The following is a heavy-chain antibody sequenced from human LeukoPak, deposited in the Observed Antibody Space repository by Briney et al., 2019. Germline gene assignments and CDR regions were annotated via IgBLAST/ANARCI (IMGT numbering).Heavy chain of an antibody. CDR2: IYYSGST. J-gene: IGHJ6*02. V-gene: IGHV4-61*01. CDR3: ARGGYGGSYGMDV. CDR1: GGSLSSGSYY. D-gene: IGHD4-23*01. Sequence: SETLSLTCTVSGGSLSSGSYYWSWIRQPPGKGREWIGYIYYSGSTNHNPSLKSRVTISVDTSKNQFSLKLSSATAADTAVYYCARGGYGGSYGMDVWGQGTTVTVSS.